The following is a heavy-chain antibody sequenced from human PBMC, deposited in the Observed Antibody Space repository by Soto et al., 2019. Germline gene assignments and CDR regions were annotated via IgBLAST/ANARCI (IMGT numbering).Heavy chain of an antibody. CDR3: ARGTLRYYAIDV. J-gene: IGHJ6*02. CDR2: INVGSGNT. Sequence: QVQLVQSGAEVKKPGTSVKLSCKASGYTFTDYAMHWVRQVPGQSPEWMGWINVGSGNTKSSQRFQGRVTFTRDTAASRAYMELSSLKSEDTAVYYCARGTLRYYAIDVWGQGTTVTVSS. CDR1: GYTFTDYA. D-gene: IGHD3-16*01. V-gene: IGHV1-3*01.